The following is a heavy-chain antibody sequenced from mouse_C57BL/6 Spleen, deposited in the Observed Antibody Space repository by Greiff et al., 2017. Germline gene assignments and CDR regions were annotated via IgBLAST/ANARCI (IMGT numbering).Heavy chain of an antibody. J-gene: IGHJ2*01. CDR3: TREYYGNSYFDN. Sequence: EVHLVESGEGLVKPGGSLKLSCAASGFTFSSYAMPWVRQTPEKRLEWVAYISSGGDYIYYADTVKGRFTISRDNARNTLYLQMSSLKSEDTAMYYCTREYYGNSYFDNWGQGTTLTVSS. D-gene: IGHD2-1*01. CDR1: GFTFSSYA. V-gene: IGHV5-9-1*02. CDR2: ISSGGDYI.